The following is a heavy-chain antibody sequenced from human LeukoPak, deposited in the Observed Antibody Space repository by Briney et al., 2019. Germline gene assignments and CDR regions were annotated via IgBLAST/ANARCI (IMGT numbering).Heavy chain of an antibody. D-gene: IGHD2-2*01. V-gene: IGHV3-64*02. CDR2: ISSNGDNT. J-gene: IGHJ5*01. CDR1: GFTFSSYS. CDR3: AREVDRVFDS. Sequence: GGFLRLSCAASGFTFSSYSMHWLRQAPGKGLAYVSAISSNGDNTYYAGSVKGRFTISRDNSKNTLYLQMGSLRVEDMGVYYCAREVDRVFDSWGQGNLVTVSS.